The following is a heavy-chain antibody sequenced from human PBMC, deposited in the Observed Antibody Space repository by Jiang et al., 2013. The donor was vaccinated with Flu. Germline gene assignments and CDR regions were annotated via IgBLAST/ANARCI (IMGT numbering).Heavy chain of an antibody. CDR3: ARDPPDSSGLVVYYYYGMDV. CDR2: ITGSGTTI. J-gene: IGHJ6*02. CDR1: GFTFSNYE. D-gene: IGHD6-25*01. V-gene: IGHV3-48*03. Sequence: GGSLRLSCAASGFTFSNYEMNWVRQAPGKGLDWVSYITGSGTTIYYADSVKGRFTISRDNAKNSLYLQMNSLRAEDTAVYYCARDPPDSSGLVVYYYYGMDVWGQGTTVTVSS.